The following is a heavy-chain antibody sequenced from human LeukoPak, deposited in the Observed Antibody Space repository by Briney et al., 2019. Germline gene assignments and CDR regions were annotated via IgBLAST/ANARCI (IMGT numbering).Heavy chain of an antibody. CDR2: IYYSGST. V-gene: IGHV4-59*01. CDR3: ARGFCSGGSCYSAIFDH. J-gene: IGHJ4*02. Sequence: SETLSLTCTVSGGSISGYYWSWIRQPPGKGPEWIGYIYYSGSTKYNTSLKSRVSISVDTSKNQFSLKLSSVTAADTAVYYCARGFCSGGSCYSAIFDHWGQGTLVTVSS. D-gene: IGHD2-15*01. CDR1: GGSISGYY.